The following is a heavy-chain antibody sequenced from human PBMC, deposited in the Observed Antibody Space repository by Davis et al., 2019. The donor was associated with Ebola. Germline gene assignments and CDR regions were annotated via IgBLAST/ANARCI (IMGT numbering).Heavy chain of an antibody. D-gene: IGHD1-1*01. CDR3: ARHFISTYYYYGMDV. Sequence: PGGSLRLSCAASGFTFSSYGMHWVRQAPGKGLEWVAVIWYDGSNKYYADSVKGRFTISRDNSKNTLYLQMNSLRAEDTAVYYCARHFISTYYYYGMDVWGQGTTVTVSS. CDR1: GFTFSSYG. J-gene: IGHJ6*02. CDR2: IWYDGSNK. V-gene: IGHV3-33*01.